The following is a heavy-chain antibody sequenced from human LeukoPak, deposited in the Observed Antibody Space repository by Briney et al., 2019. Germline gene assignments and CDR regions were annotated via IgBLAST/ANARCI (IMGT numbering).Heavy chain of an antibody. CDR3: SRQTERDAYNRY. V-gene: IGHV3-7*05. CDR2: IQKDGSVK. J-gene: IGHJ4*02. CDR1: GFTFSSLW. Sequence: GGSLRLSCAASGFTFSSLWMSWVRQAPGKGLEWVANIQKDGSVKNYVDSVKGRFTISRDNAKNSVYLQMDSLRAEDTAVYYCSRQTERDAYNRYWGQGTLVTVSS. D-gene: IGHD5-24*01.